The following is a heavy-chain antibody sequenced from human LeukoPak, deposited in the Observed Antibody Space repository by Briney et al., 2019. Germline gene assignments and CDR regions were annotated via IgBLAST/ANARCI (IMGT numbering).Heavy chain of an antibody. V-gene: IGHV4-34*01. CDR2: INHSGST. Sequence: PSETLSLTCAVYGGSFSGYYWSWIRQPPGKGLEWIGEINHSGSTNYNPSLKSRVTISVDTSKNQFPLKLSSVTAADTAVYYCARILRYYYYYMDVWGKGTTVTVSS. D-gene: IGHD2-15*01. CDR1: GGSFSGYY. J-gene: IGHJ6*03. CDR3: ARILRYYYYYMDV.